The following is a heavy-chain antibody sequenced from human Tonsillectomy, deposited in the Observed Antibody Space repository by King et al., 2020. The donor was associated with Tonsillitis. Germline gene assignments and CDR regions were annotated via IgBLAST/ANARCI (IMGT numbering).Heavy chain of an antibody. D-gene: IGHD3-22*01. V-gene: IGHV3-21*01. CDR3: ARERGDSSGYVTDY. Sequence: VQLVESGGGLVKPGGSLRLSCAASGFTFSSYSMNWVRQAPGKGLEWVSSISSSSSYIYYADSVKGRFTISRDNAKNSLYLQMNSLRAEDTAVYYCARERGDSSGYVTDYWGQGTLVTVSS. J-gene: IGHJ4*02. CDR1: GFTFSSYS. CDR2: ISSSSSYI.